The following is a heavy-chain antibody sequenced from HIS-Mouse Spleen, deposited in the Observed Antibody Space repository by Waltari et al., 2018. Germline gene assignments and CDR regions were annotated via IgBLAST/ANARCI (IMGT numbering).Heavy chain of an antibody. Sequence: QVQLVQSGAEVKRPGASVKVSCKAPGYTFTVYYTHRVRKAPGQGLEWMGWINPNSGGTNYAQKFQGRVTMTRDTSISTAYMELSRLRSDDTAVYYCARDREPDAFDIWGQGTMVTVSS. V-gene: IGHV1-2*02. J-gene: IGHJ3*02. CDR2: INPNSGGT. CDR1: GYTFTVYY. CDR3: ARDREPDAFDI.